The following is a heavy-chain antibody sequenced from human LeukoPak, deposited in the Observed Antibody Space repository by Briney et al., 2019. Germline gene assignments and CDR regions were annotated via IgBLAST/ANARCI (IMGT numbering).Heavy chain of an antibody. D-gene: IGHD1-1*01. CDR1: GGTFSSYA. CDR2: IIPILGIA. CDR3: ATGAGTDRDAFDI. Sequence: ASVKVSCKASGGTFSSYAISWVRQAPGQGLEWMGRIIPILGIANYAQKFQGRVTITADKSTSTAYMELSSLRSEDTAVYYCATGAGTDRDAFDIWGQGTMVTVSS. V-gene: IGHV1-69*04. J-gene: IGHJ3*02.